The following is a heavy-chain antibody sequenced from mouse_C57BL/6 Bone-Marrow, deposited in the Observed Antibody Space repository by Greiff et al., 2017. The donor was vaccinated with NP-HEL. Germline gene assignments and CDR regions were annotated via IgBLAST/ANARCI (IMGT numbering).Heavy chain of an antibody. V-gene: IGHV1-19*01. CDR2: INPYNGGT. CDR1: GYTFTDYY. D-gene: IGHD1-1*01. J-gene: IGHJ3*01. Sequence: EVKVVESGPVLVKPGASVKMSCKASGYTFTDYYMNWVKQSHGKSLEWIGVINPYNGGTSYNQKFKGKATLTVDKSSSTAYMELNSLTSEDSAVYYCARTHYGSSWFAYWGQGTLVTVSA. CDR3: ARTHYGSSWFAY.